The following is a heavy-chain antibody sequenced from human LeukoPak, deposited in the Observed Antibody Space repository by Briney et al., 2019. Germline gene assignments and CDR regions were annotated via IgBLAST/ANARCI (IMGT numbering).Heavy chain of an antibody. CDR2: IYYSGST. J-gene: IGHJ3*02. CDR3: ARSPSLYFDWLLQVGAFDI. D-gene: IGHD3-9*01. V-gene: IGHV4-59*01. CDR1: GGSISSYY. Sequence: SETLSLTCTVSGGSISSYYWSWIRQPPGKGLEWIGYIYYSGSTNYNPSLKSRVTISVDTSKNQFSLKLSSVTAADTAVYYCARSPSLYFDWLLQVGAFDIWGQGTMVTVSS.